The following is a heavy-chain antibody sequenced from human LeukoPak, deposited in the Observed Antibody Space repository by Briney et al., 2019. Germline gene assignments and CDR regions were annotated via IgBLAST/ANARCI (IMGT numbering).Heavy chain of an antibody. D-gene: IGHD6-13*01. J-gene: IGHJ5*02. CDR3: ARYLVDQQLGISWFDP. Sequence: GASVKVSCKASGYTFTGYYMHWVRQAPGQGLEWMGRIIPILGIANYAQKFQGRVTITADKSTSTAYMGLSSLRSEDTAVYYCARYLVDQQLGISWFDPWGQGTLVTVSS. CDR1: GYTFTGYY. CDR2: IIPILGIA. V-gene: IGHV1-69*02.